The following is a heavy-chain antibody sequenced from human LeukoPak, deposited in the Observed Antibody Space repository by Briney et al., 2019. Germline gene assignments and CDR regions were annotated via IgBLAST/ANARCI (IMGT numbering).Heavy chain of an antibody. D-gene: IGHD3-3*01. J-gene: IGHJ4*02. CDR1: GGATSSSNYY. Sequence: SETLSLTCTVSGGATSSSNYYWAWIRQPPGKGLEWIGEINHSGSTNYNPSLESRVTISVDTSKNHFSLKLSSVTAADTAVYYCASGQYYDLWSGYYVDWGQGTLATVSA. V-gene: IGHV4-39*02. CDR3: ASGQYYDLWSGYYVD. CDR2: INHSGST.